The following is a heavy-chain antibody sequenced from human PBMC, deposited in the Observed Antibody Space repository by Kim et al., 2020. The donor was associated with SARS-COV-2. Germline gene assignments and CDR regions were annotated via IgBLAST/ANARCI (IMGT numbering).Heavy chain of an antibody. J-gene: IGHJ4*02. CDR3: VRVTPGYCSRGGCHPFDY. V-gene: IGHV3-7*03. CDR2: IKQDGSDK. D-gene: IGHD2-15*01. CDR1: GFIFSNYS. Sequence: GGSLRLSCAASGFIFSNYSMTWVRQAPGKGLEWVATIKQDGSDKYYLDSVKGRFTISGDNAKNSLYLQMNSLSAEDTAMYYCVRVTPGYCSRGGCHPFDYWGQGTLVTVSS.